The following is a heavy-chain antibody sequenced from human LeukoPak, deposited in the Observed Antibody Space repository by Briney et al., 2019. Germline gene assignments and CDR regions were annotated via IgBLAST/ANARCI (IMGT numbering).Heavy chain of an antibody. V-gene: IGHV3-30*02. CDR3: AKVWFGELLGHDAFDI. Sequence: GSLRLSCAASGFTFNRRGMHWVRQAPGKGLEWVAFIRYDGGETFYADFVKGRFTISRDNSKNTLYLQMNSLRAEDTAVYYCAKVWFGELLGHDAFDIWGQGTLVTVSS. CDR2: IRYDGGET. CDR1: GFTFNRRG. D-gene: IGHD3-10*01. J-gene: IGHJ3*02.